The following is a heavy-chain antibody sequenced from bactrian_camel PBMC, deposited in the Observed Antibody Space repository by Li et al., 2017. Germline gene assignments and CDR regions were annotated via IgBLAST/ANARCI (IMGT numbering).Heavy chain of an antibody. CDR2: ISRLYDL. V-gene: IGHV3S53*01. D-gene: IGHD2*01. CDR1: RYTYSNNC. Sequence: HVQLVESGGGSVQAGGSLRLSCAASRYTYSNNCMGWFRQAPGKEREGVTGISRLYDLGYAKSVQGRFTISRDNAKNTLYLLMLDLKPEDTGMYYCAAARTQYLAEKWSHSREYEYWGQG. J-gene: IGHJ4*01. CDR3: AAARTQYLAEKWSHSREYEY.